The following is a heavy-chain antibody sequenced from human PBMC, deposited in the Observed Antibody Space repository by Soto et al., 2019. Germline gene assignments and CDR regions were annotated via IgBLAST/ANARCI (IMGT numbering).Heavy chain of an antibody. Sequence: QVQLQESGPGLVKPSETLSLTCIVSGDSINNYFWWSWIRQPPGKGLELVGNIHYSGSTTYNPSLRRRLSISVDTPKNQISLRLSSVTAADTAVYFCARGGGWLPEYWGQGTLVTVSS. D-gene: IGHD5-12*01. CDR1: GDSINNYF. CDR3: ARGGGWLPEY. J-gene: IGHJ4*02. V-gene: IGHV4-59*01. CDR2: IHYSGST.